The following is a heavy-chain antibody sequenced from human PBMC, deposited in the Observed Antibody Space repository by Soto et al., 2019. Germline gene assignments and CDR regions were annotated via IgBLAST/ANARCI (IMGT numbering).Heavy chain of an antibody. V-gene: IGHV3-11*01. CDR2: ISSGSTNI. CDR1: GFTFSDFY. D-gene: IGHD1-1*01. J-gene: IGHJ4*02. Sequence: QVQLVESGGGLVKPGGSLRLSCAASGFTFSDFYMSWIRQAPGKGLEWISYISSGSTNIFYADSVKGRFTVSRVNAKNSVYLQMDSLRAEDTAVYYCARDRNAAGSDYWGQGTLVTVSS. CDR3: ARDRNAAGSDY.